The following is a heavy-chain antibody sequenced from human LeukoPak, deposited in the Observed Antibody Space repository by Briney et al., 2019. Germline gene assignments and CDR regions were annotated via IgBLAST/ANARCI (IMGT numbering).Heavy chain of an antibody. Sequence: GGSLRLSCAASGFTFSGSAMHWVRQASGKGLEWVGRIRSKANSYATAYAASVKGRFTISRDDSKNTAYLQMNSLKTEDTAVYYCTSKEGSGRQDYYYYGMDVWGKGTTVTVS. CDR2: IRSKANSYAT. V-gene: IGHV3-73*01. D-gene: IGHD3-10*01. CDR3: TSKEGSGRQDYYYYGMDV. CDR1: GFTFSGSA. J-gene: IGHJ6*04.